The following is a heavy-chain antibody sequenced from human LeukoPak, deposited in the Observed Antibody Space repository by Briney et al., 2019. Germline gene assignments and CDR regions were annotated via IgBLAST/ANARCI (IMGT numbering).Heavy chain of an antibody. CDR2: ISYDGSNK. D-gene: IGHD6-6*01. Sequence: GGSLRLSCAASGFTFSNYAMHWVRQAPGKGLEWVAVISYDGSNKYYADSVKGRFAISRDNSKNLLMNSLRAEDTAVYYCARSTDSSSPLESPNSYDAFDIWGQGTMVTVSS. J-gene: IGHJ3*02. V-gene: IGHV3-30*09. CDR3: ARSTDSSSPLESPNSYDAFDI. CDR1: GFTFSNYA.